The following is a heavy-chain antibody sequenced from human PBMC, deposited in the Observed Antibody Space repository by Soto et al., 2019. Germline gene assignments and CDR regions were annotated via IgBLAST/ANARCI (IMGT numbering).Heavy chain of an antibody. V-gene: IGHV3-11*01. CDR1: GFTFSDYY. CDR2: ISDSGSTI. D-gene: IGHD6-25*01. J-gene: IGHJ5*02. Sequence: QMQLVQSGGGLVKPGASLTLSCKASGFTFSDYYMIWARQTPGKGVQGLSYISDSGSTIYYADSVRARFTIFRENAANSVYLQLDGLTGGGTAFYYCGRGGSGWTRRGGLGPWGQGSLGTVSS. CDR3: GRGGSGWTRRGGLGP.